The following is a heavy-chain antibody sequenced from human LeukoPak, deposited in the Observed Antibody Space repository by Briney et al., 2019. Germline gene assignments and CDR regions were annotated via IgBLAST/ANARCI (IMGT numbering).Heavy chain of an antibody. CDR3: IKDIRPGGMDV. CDR1: GFTVLDHA. D-gene: IGHD1-14*01. V-gene: IGHV3-9*01. CDR2: IGWSSGRI. J-gene: IGHJ6*02. Sequence: QSGGSLRLSCVGSGFTVLDHAMHWVRQAPGKGLEWVSGIGWSSGRIDYADSVKGRFTSSRDNAKNSLYLQMNSLRAEDTAIYYCIKDIRPGGMDVWGQGITVTVSS.